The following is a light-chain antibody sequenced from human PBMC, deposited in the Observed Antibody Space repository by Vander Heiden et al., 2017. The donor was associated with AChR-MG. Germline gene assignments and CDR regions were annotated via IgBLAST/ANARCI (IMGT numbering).Light chain of an antibody. CDR2: KAS. J-gene: IGKJ2*01. CDR3: QQYNSYSYT. CDR1: QSISSW. V-gene: IGKV1-5*03. Sequence: DIQMPQSPSTLSASVGDRVTITCRASQSISSWLAWYQQKPGKAPKLLIYKASTLESGVPSRFSGSGSGTDFTLTINNLQPDDFATYYCQQYNSYSYTFGQGTKLEIK.